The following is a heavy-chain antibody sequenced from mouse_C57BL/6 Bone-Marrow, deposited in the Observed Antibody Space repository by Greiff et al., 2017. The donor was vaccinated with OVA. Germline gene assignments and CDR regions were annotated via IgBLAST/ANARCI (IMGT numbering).Heavy chain of an antibody. Sequence: EVQVVESGGGLVKPGGSLKLSCAASGFTFSDYGMHWVRQAPEKGLEWVAYISSGSRTIYYADTVKGRFTISRDNAKNTLFLQMTSLRSEDTAMYYCARGNDGPYYWGKGTTLTVSS. CDR1: GFTFSDYG. J-gene: IGHJ2*01. V-gene: IGHV5-17*01. D-gene: IGHD2-2*01. CDR2: ISSGSRTI. CDR3: ARGNDGPYY.